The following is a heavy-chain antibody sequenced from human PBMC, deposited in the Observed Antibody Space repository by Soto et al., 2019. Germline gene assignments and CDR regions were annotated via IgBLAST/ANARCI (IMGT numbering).Heavy chain of an antibody. Sequence: ASVKVSCKASGYTFTSYGISWVRQAPGQGLEWMGWISAYNGNTNYAQKLQGRVTMTTDTSTSTAYMELRSLRAEDTAVFYCARESWLRSSYYYYYMDVWGKGTTVTVSS. CDR2: ISAYNGNT. J-gene: IGHJ6*03. CDR1: GYTFTSYG. D-gene: IGHD5-12*01. V-gene: IGHV1-18*01. CDR3: ARESWLRSSYYYYYMDV.